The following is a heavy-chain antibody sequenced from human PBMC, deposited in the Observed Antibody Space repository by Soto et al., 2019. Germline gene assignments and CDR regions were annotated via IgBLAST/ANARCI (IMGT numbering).Heavy chain of an antibody. V-gene: IGHV3-30-3*01. J-gene: IGHJ4*02. Sequence: GSLRLSCAASGFTFSSYAMHWVRQAPGKGLEWVAVISYDGSNKYYADSVKGRFTISRDNSKNTLYLQMNSLRAEDTAVYYCARDPRATPGTPDYWGQGTLVTVS. CDR1: GFTFSSYA. D-gene: IGHD5-12*01. CDR3: ARDPRATPGTPDY. CDR2: ISYDGSNK.